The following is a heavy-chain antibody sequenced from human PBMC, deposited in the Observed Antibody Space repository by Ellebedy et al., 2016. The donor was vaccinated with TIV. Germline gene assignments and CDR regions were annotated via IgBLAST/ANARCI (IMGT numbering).Heavy chain of an antibody. Sequence: SETLSLTXTVSGGSVSSGSYYWSWIRQPPGKGLEWIGYIYYSGSTNYNPSLKSRVTISVDTSKNQFSLKLSSVTAADTAVYYCAREGRGYFDWLDVYWGQGTLVTVSS. J-gene: IGHJ4*02. V-gene: IGHV4-61*01. CDR2: IYYSGST. D-gene: IGHD3-9*01. CDR3: AREGRGYFDWLDVY. CDR1: GGSVSSGSYY.